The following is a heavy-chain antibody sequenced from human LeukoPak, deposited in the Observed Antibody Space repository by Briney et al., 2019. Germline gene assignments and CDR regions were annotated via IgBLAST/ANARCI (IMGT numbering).Heavy chain of an antibody. CDR2: ISHSGNT. V-gene: IGHV4-38-2*02. CDR3: ARGLL. J-gene: IGHJ1*01. CDR1: GYSIGRGYY. Sequence: SETLSLTCTVSGYSIGRGYYWGWIRQSPGKGLEWIGKISHSGNTLYNPSLKSRVTISIDISKNQFSLNLTSVTAADTAIYYCARGLLWGQGTLVTVSS.